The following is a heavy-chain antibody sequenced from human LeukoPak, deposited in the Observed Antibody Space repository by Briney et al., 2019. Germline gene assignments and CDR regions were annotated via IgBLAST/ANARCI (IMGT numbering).Heavy chain of an antibody. V-gene: IGHV3-33*01. CDR1: GFTFSSYG. J-gene: IGHJ6*02. CDR3: ARVYSSSWYYYYYGMDV. Sequence: GGSLRLSCAASGFTFSSYGMHWVRQAPGKGLEWVAVIWYDGSNKYYADSVKGRFTISRDNSKNTLYLQMNSLRAEDTAVYYCARVYSSSWYYYYYGMDVWGQGTTVTVSS. D-gene: IGHD6-13*01. CDR2: IWYDGSNK.